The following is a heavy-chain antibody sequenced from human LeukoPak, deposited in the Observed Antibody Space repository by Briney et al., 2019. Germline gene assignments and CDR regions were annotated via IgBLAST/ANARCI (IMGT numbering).Heavy chain of an antibody. CDR3: ARGYNWNRDWYFDL. J-gene: IGHJ2*01. Sequence: PSETLSLTCTVSGGSISSCGYYWSWIRQHPGQGLEWIGYIYYSGSTYYNPSLKSRVTISVDTSKNQFSLKLSSVTAADTAVYYCARGYNWNRDWYFDLWGRGTLVTVSS. V-gene: IGHV4-31*03. CDR2: IYYSGST. D-gene: IGHD1-20*01. CDR1: GGSISSCGYY.